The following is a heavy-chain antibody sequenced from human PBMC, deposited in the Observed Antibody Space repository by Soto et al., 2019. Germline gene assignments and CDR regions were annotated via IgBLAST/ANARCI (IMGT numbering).Heavy chain of an antibody. J-gene: IGHJ4*02. CDR1: GGTLSSYT. D-gene: IGHD2-15*01. Sequence: QVQLVQSGAEVKKPGSSVKVSCKASGGTLSSYTFSWVRQAPGQGLEWMGRDIPNLGVTNYAKKFQGRFTIVVDTSTSTAYMELNSLRYEDTAVYYCARDKGYCSDTSCPDFYYWGQGTLVPVSS. CDR3: ARDKGYCSDTSCPDFYY. CDR2: DIPNLGVT. V-gene: IGHV1-69*08.